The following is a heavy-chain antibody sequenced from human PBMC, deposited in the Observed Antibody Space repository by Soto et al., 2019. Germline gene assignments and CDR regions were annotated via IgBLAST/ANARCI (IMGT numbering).Heavy chain of an antibody. D-gene: IGHD3-3*01. CDR2: INPNSGGT. CDR1: GYTFTGYY. J-gene: IGHJ6*02. CDR3: ARDPVSGFELDFWSGYYNNSDYYGMDV. V-gene: IGHV1-2*04. Sequence: ASVKVSCKASGYTFTGYYMHWVRQAPGQGLEWMGWINPNSGGTNYAQKFQGWVTMTRDTSISTAYMELSRLRSDDTAVYYCARDPVSGFELDFWSGYYNNSDYYGMDVWGQGTTVTVSS.